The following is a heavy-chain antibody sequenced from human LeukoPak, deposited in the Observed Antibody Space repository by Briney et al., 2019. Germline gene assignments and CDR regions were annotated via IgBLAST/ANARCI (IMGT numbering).Heavy chain of an antibody. V-gene: IGHV3-23*01. CDR2: ISGSGGST. CDR3: AKTTVVTYTFDY. D-gene: IGHD4-23*01. CDR1: GFTFSSYW. Sequence: GGSLRLSCAASGFTFSSYWMTWVRQAPGKGLEWVSAISGSGGSTYYADSVKGRFTISRDNSKNTLYLQMNSLRAEDTAVYYCAKTTVVTYTFDYWGQGTLVTVSS. J-gene: IGHJ4*02.